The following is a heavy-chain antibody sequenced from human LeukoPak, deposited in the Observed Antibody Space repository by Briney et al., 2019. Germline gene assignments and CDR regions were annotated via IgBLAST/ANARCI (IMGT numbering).Heavy chain of an antibody. V-gene: IGHV3-30-3*01. D-gene: IGHD3-10*01. CDR1: GFTFSSYA. CDR2: ISYDGSNK. CDR3: ARDLGGYYYYYGMDV. Sequence: GRSLRLSCAASGFTFSSYAMHWVRQAPGKGLEWVAVISYDGSNKYYADSVKGRFTISRDNSKNTLYLQMNSLRAKDTAVYYCARDLGGYYYYYGMDVWGQGTTVTVSS. J-gene: IGHJ6*02.